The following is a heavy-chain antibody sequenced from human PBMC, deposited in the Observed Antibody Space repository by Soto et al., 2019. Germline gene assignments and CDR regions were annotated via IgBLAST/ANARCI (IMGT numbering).Heavy chain of an antibody. CDR2: IWYDGSNK. Sequence: QVQLVESGGGVVQPGRSLRLSCAASGFTFSRYGMHWVRQAPGKGLEGVAVIWYDGSNKYYADSVKGRFTISRDNSKNRLYRQMNSLRAEETAVYYCARLGASFWELLMGYFDYWGQGTLVTVSS. J-gene: IGHJ4*02. V-gene: IGHV3-33*01. CDR3: ARLGASFWELLMGYFDY. CDR1: GFTFSRYG. D-gene: IGHD3-10*01.